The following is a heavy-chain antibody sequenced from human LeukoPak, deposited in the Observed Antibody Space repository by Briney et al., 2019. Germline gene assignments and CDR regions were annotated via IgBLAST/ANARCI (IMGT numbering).Heavy chain of an antibody. CDR1: GYTFTSYD. CDR2: INPNSGST. V-gene: IGHV1-46*01. D-gene: IGHD1-1*01. CDR3: ERDGNAGFDY. Sequence: ASVKVSCKASGYTFTSYDMHWVRQAPGQGLEWMGIINPNSGSTSYAQKFQGRVTMTRDTSTSTVYLELSSLRYEDTDVYYCERDGNAGFDYWGQGPLVTVSS. J-gene: IGHJ4*02.